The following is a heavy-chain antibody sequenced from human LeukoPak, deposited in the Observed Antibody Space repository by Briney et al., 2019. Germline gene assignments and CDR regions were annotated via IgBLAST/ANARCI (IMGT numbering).Heavy chain of an antibody. Sequence: GGSLRLSCLTSGFTFSNHAMHWVRQGPGKGLEWVAVISDDGSTKFYADSVKGRFTISRDNSKNTLFLQINSLRPEDTAVYYCARAGSHWHYVYWGQGTVVTVSS. V-gene: IGHV3-30*04. CDR2: ISDDGSTK. J-gene: IGHJ4*02. D-gene: IGHD3-10*01. CDR3: ARAGSHWHYVY. CDR1: GFTFSNHA.